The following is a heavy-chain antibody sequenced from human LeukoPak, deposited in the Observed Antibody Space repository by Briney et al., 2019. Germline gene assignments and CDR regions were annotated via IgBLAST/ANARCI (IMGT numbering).Heavy chain of an antibody. CDR1: GLTISDSW. D-gene: IGHD3-10*01. CDR3: ARDAAGGPLDS. CDR2: LASDENNR. Sequence: GGSLRLSCAASGLTISDSWIHWVRQVPGKGLMWVSRLASDENNRIYADSVKGRFTISRDNAKNTLFLQMNSLRVEDTGFYYCARDAAGGPLDSWGQGALVTVSS. V-gene: IGHV3-74*01. J-gene: IGHJ4*02.